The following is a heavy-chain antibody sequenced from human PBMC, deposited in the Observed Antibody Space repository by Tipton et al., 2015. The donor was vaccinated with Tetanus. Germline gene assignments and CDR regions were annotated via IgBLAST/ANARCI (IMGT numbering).Heavy chain of an antibody. D-gene: IGHD5-24*01. CDR2: ISRSSTTI. V-gene: IGHV3-48*01. CDR1: GFTFSDYG. Sequence: QLVQSGGGVAQPGRSLRLSCAASGFTFSDYGMNWVRQAPGKGLEWVSYISRSSTTIYYAGSVKGRFTISRDNGKNSLYLQMNSLRVEDTAVYYCARVEGDLMATDYYFDYWGQGTLVTVSS. CDR3: ARVEGDLMATDYYFDY. J-gene: IGHJ4*02.